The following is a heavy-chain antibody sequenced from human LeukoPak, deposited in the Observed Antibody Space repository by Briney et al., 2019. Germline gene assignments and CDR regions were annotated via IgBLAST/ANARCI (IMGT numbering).Heavy chain of an antibody. J-gene: IGHJ4*02. CDR1: GFTVNSNY. D-gene: IGHD6-19*01. Sequence: GGSLRLSCAASGFTVNSNYMSWVRQAPGKGLEWVSVIYSGGSTYYADSVKGRFTISRDNSKNTLYLQMNSLRAEDTAVYYCARDKYSSGWYDYWGQGTLVTVSS. CDR3: ARDKYSSGWYDY. V-gene: IGHV3-66*01. CDR2: IYSGGST.